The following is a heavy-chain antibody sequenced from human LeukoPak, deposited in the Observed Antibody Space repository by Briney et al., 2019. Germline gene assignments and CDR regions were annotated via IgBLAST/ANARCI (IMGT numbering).Heavy chain of an antibody. CDR1: GGSFSGYY. D-gene: IGHD3-22*01. CDR3: ARGVTPNYYDTSGHRSYYFDY. V-gene: IGHV4-34*09. CDR2: INHSGST. Sequence: SETLSLTCAVYGGSFSGYYWSWIRQPPGKGLEWIGEINHSGSTNYNPSLKSRLTMSVDTSRNQLSLRLISVTAADAAIYYCARGVTPNYYDTSGHRSYYFDYWGQGTLVTVSS. J-gene: IGHJ4*02.